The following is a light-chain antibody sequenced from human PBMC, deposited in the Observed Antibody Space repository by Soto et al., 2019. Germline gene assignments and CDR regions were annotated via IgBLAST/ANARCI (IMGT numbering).Light chain of an antibody. CDR2: DVS. J-gene: IGLJ1*01. V-gene: IGLV2-14*01. CDR1: SSDVGGYNY. Sequence: QSVLTQPASVSGSPGQSITISCTGTSSDVGGYNYVSWHQQHPGKVPKLMIYDVSYRPSGVSNRFSGSKSGNTASLTISGLQAEDEADYYCRSYTTSSTYVFGTGNKVTV. CDR3: RSYTTSSTYV.